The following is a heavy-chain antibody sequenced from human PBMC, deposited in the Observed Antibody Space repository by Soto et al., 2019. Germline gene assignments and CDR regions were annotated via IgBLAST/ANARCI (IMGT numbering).Heavy chain of an antibody. D-gene: IGHD2-21*01. J-gene: IGHJ5*02. CDR1: GFTISTYA. CDR2: VTGSGGQI. Sequence: VGSLRLSCAASGFTISTYAMTWVRQAPGKGLECVSGVTGSGGQIHYADSVKGRFTISKDNSKNTLYLQMSSLREEDTALYYCAKDAVYKDGLWLMDSWGQGTLVTVSS. CDR3: AKDAVYKDGLWLMDS. V-gene: IGHV3-23*01.